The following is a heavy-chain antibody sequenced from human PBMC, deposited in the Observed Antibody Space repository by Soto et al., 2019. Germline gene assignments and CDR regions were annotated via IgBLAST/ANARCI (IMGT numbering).Heavy chain of an antibody. CDR1: GGSIISYY. CDR2: IYYSGST. V-gene: IGHV4-59*08. Sequence: SETLSLTCTVSGGSIISYYWSWSRQPPGKGLEWIGYIYYSGSTYYNPSLKSRVTISVDTSKNQFSLKLSSVTAADTAVYYCASLLGMGYSYYGMVFWGPGTSVTVSS. J-gene: IGHJ6*02. CDR3: ASLLGMGYSYYGMVF. D-gene: IGHD7-27*01.